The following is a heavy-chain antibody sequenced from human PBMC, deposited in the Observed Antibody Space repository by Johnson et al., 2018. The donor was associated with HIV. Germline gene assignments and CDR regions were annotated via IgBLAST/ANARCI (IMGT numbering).Heavy chain of an antibody. J-gene: IGHJ3*02. CDR1: GFTFSNYA. CDR2: IRSIDYGGTT. D-gene: IGHD3-3*01. Sequence: VQLVESGGGVVQPGRSLRLSCAASGFTFSNYAFSWFRQAPGKGPEWVGFIRSIDYGGTTEYAASVKSRFTISRNDSKTIAYLQMRNLKIEDTAVYYCARVPRKGFRPDAFDSWGQGTVVTVSS. V-gene: IGHV3-49*03. CDR3: ARVPRKGFRPDAFDS.